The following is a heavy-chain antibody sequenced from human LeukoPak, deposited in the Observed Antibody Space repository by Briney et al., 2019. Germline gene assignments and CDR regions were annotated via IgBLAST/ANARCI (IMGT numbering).Heavy chain of an antibody. CDR1: GGSISSGDYY. CDR2: IYYSGST. V-gene: IGHV4-30-4*01. CDR3: ARDGFTSSGWDLFDI. Sequence: PSETLSLTCTVSGGSISSGDYYWSWIRQPPGKGLEWIGYIYYSGSTYYNPSLKSRVTISVDTSKNQFSLKLSSVTAADTAVYYCARDGFTSSGWDLFDIWGQGTMVTVSS. J-gene: IGHJ3*02. D-gene: IGHD6-19*01.